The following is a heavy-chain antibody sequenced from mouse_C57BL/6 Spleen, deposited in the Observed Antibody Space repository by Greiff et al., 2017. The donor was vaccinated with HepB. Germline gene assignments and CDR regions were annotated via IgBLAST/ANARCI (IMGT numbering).Heavy chain of an antibody. Sequence: QVQLQQPGAELVKPGASVKLSCKASGYTFTSYWMHWVKQRPGQGLEWIGMIHPNSGSTNYNEKFKSKATLTVDKSSSTAYMQLSSLTSEDSAVDYCAREGDYYGSRYFDVWGTGTTVTVSS. CDR3: AREGDYYGSRYFDV. D-gene: IGHD1-1*01. CDR1: GYTFTSYW. V-gene: IGHV1-64*01. CDR2: IHPNSGST. J-gene: IGHJ1*03.